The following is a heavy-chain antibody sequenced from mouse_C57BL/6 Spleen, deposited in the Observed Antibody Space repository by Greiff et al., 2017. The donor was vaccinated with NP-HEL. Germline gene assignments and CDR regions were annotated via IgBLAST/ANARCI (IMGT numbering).Heavy chain of an antibody. CDR2: ISSGSSTI. V-gene: IGHV5-17*01. CDR1: GFTFSDYG. Sequence: DVMLVESGGGLVKPGGSLKLSCAASGFTFSDYGMHWVRQAPEKGLEWVAYISSGSSTIYYADTVKGRFTISRDNAKNTLFLRMTSLRSEDTAMYYCARLQYYGSSYEYFDVWGTGTTVTVSS. J-gene: IGHJ1*03. CDR3: ARLQYYGSSYEYFDV. D-gene: IGHD1-1*01.